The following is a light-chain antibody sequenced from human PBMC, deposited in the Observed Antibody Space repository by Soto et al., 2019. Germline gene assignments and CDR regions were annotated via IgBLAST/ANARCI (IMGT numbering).Light chain of an antibody. Sequence: IQLTQSPSSLSASVGARVTITLRASPGISNTLTWYQQKPGKPPKLLLYDASSLESGVPSRFSGSGSGTDFTLTISSLQPEDFATYYCQQFNSYPLTVGGGTEVDIK. V-gene: IGKV1-13*02. CDR2: DAS. CDR1: PGISNT. J-gene: IGKJ4*01. CDR3: QQFNSYPLT.